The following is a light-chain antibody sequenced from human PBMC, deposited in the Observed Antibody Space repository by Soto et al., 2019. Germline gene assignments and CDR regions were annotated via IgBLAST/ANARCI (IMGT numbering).Light chain of an antibody. CDR1: RSVSSTY. CDR3: QQFDGSPLWT. Sequence: EIVLTQSPGTLSLFPGERATISCRASRSVSSTYLGWYQQKPGQAPRLLIYGASSRAAGIPDRFIGSGSGTDFTLTISRLEPEDFAVYYCQQFDGSPLWTFGQGTKVEIK. CDR2: GAS. V-gene: IGKV3-20*01. J-gene: IGKJ1*01.